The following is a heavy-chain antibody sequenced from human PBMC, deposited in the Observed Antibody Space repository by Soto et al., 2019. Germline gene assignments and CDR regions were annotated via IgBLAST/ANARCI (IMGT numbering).Heavy chain of an antibody. D-gene: IGHD6-6*01. CDR2: INHSGST. CDR1: GGSFSGYY. Sequence: QVQLQQWGAGLLKPSETLSLTCAVSGGSFSGYYWSWIRQPPGKGLEWIGEINHSGSTNYNPSLKSRVTISVDTAKNQFSLKLSSVTAADTAVYYCARWQLNFDYWGQGTLVTVSS. V-gene: IGHV4-34*01. J-gene: IGHJ4*02. CDR3: ARWQLNFDY.